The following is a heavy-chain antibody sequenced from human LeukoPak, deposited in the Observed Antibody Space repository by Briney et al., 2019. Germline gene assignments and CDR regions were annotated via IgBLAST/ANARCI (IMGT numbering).Heavy chain of an antibody. V-gene: IGHV4-31*03. CDR3: AREAGGEYFFDY. J-gene: IGHJ4*02. CDR1: GGSLSSDGYY. CDR2: IYYSGST. Sequence: PSQTLSLTCTVSGGSLSSDGYYWIWLPQHPGTGLEWVGDIYYSGSTYYNPSLKSRVTISVDTSKNQFSLKLTSVTAADTAVYYCAREAGGEYFFDYWGQGTLVTVSS. D-gene: IGHD2-8*02.